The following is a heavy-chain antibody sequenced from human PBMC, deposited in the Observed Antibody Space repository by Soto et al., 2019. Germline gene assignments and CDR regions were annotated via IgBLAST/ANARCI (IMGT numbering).Heavy chain of an antibody. V-gene: IGHV1-18*04. CDR1: GYAFTTYG. CDR3: TTDGNSDYYDSRGYYVFDY. J-gene: IGHJ4*02. CDR2: ISPYNGNT. D-gene: IGHD3-22*01. Sequence: AAVQVSCKASGYAFTTYGFSWLRQAPQQGLEWMGWISPYNGNTHYVQNFQGRVTMTTDTSTSTGFLDLRTVRSDDTAVYYCTTDGNSDYYDSRGYYVFDYWGQGTLVTVSS.